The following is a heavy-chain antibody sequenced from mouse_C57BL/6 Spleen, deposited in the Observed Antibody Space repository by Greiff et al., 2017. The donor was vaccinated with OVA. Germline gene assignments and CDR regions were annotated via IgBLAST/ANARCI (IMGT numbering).Heavy chain of an antibody. V-gene: IGHV3-6*01. J-gene: IGHJ2*01. CDR1: GYSITSGYY. Sequence: EVQLVESGPGLVKPSQSLSLTCSVTGYSITSGYYWNWIRQFPGNKLEWMGYVSYDGSNNYNPSLKNRISITRDTSKNQFFLKLNSVTTEDTATYYCASLYYDSSFDYWGQGTTRTVSS. CDR3: ASLYYDSSFDY. D-gene: IGHD2-4*01. CDR2: VSYDGSN.